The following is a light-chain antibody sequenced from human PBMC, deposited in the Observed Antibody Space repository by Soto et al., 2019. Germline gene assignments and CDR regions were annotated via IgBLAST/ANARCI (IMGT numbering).Light chain of an antibody. Sequence: EIVMTQSPATLSVSPVERATLSCRASQSVSSNLAWYQQKPGQPPRLLIYGASTRATGIPARFSGSGSGTEFTLTIRSLQSEDFAVYYCQQDNDWPPITFGQGTRLEI. J-gene: IGKJ5*01. CDR1: QSVSSN. CDR2: GAS. V-gene: IGKV3-15*01. CDR3: QQDNDWPPIT.